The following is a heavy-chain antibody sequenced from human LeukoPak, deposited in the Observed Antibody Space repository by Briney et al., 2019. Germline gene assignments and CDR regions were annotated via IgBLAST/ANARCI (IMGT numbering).Heavy chain of an antibody. J-gene: IGHJ1*01. CDR1: GYTFTGYY. V-gene: IGHV1-2*02. Sequence: ASVKVSCKASGYTFTGYYVHWVRQVPGQGLEWMGWINPNSSATNFPQKFQGRVTLTRDTSITTAYMELSRPRSDDTAVYYCARVLKDGYNNGNFQHWGQGTLVTVSS. CDR3: ARVLKDGYNNGNFQH. CDR2: INPNSSAT. D-gene: IGHD5-24*01.